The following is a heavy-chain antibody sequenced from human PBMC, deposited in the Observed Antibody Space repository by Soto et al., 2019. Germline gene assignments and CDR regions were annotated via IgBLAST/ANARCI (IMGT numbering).Heavy chain of an antibody. D-gene: IGHD1-1*01. CDR2: IYPGDSDT. J-gene: IGHJ6*02. V-gene: IGHV5-51*01. Sequence: GESLKISCKGSGYSFTSYWIGWVRQMPGKGLEWMGIIYPGDSDTRYSPSFQGQVTISADKSISTAYLQWSSLKASDTAMYYCARTAYTWNAPTPHYFFYGKDDWGDGTRVTHSS. CDR3: ARTAYTWNAPTPHYFFYGKDD. CDR1: GYSFTSYW.